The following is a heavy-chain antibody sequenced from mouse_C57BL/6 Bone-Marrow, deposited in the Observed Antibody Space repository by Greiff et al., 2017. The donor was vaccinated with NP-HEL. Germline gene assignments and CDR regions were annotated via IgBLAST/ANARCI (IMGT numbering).Heavy chain of an antibody. V-gene: IGHV3-6*01. CDR2: ISYDGSN. CDR1: GYSITSGYY. J-gene: IGHJ2*01. D-gene: IGHD3-3*01. Sequence: ESGPGLVKPSQSLSLTCSVTGYSITSGYYWNWIRQFPGNKLEWMGYISYDGSNNYNPSLKNRISITRDTSKNQFFLKLNSVTTEDTATYYCARFLGVDYWGQGTTLTVSS. CDR3: ARFLGVDY.